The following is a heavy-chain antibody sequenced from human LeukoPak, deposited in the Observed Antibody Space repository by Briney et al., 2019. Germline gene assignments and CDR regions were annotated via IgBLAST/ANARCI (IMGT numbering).Heavy chain of an antibody. CDR2: INPNSGGT. D-gene: IGHD6-19*01. CDR3: ARDKSSGWRGVHQH. J-gene: IGHJ1*01. Sequence: ASVKVSCKASGYTFTGYYMHWVRQAPGQGLEWMGRINPNSGGTNYAQKFQGRVTMTRDTSISTAYMELSRLRSDDTAVYYCARDKSSGWRGVHQHWGQGTLVTVSS. CDR1: GYTFTGYY. V-gene: IGHV1-2*06.